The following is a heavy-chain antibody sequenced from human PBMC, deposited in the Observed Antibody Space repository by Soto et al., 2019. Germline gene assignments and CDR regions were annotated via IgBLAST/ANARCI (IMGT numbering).Heavy chain of an antibody. J-gene: IGHJ4*02. CDR1: GLTISGYW. Sequence: EVQLVESGGGLVRPGGSLTLSCAASGLTISGYWMHWVRQAPGEGLVWVSRIRSDGHDTTYADSAKGRFTISRDNAKNTLYLQMYSLRAEDTAVYYCVRGGQFYSVPLDYWGQGTLVTVSS. D-gene: IGHD1-26*01. CDR3: VRGGQFYSVPLDY. CDR2: IRSDGHDT. V-gene: IGHV3-74*01.